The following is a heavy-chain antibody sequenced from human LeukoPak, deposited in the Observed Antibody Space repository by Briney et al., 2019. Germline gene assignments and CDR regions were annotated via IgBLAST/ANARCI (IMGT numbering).Heavy chain of an antibody. CDR3: ATSDERELGIVGATNLDY. CDR2: FDPEDGET. D-gene: IGHD1-26*01. J-gene: IGHJ4*02. CDR1: GYTLTELS. Sequence: ASVKVSCKVSGYTLTELSMHWVRQAPGKGLEWMGGFDPEDGETIYAQKFQGRVTMTEDTPTDTAYMELSSLRSEDTAVYYCATSDERELGIVGATNLDYWGQGTLVTVSS. V-gene: IGHV1-24*01.